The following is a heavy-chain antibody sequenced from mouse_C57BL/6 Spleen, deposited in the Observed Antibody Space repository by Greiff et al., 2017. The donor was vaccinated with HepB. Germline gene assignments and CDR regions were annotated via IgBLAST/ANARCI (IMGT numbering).Heavy chain of an antibody. CDR1: GFSFNTYA. V-gene: IGHV10-1*01. J-gene: IGHJ3*01. D-gene: IGHD2-3*01. Sequence: EVQGVESGGGLVQPKGSLKLSCAASGFSFNTYAMNWVRQAPGKGLEWVARIRSKSNNYATYYADSVKDRFTISRDDSESMLYLQMNNLKTEDTAMYYCVMDDGYRFAYWGQGTLVTVSA. CDR3: VMDDGYRFAY. CDR2: IRSKSNNYAT.